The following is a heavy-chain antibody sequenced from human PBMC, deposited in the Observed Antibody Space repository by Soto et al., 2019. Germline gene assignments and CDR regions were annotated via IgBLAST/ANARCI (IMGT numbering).Heavy chain of an antibody. CDR1: GGTFSSYA. D-gene: IGHD2-8*01. CDR2: IIPIFGTA. V-gene: IGHV1-69*13. CDR3: ASWWGGCTNGVCYSNPHYYYYGMDV. J-gene: IGHJ6*02. Sequence: GASVKVSCKASGGTFSSYAISWVRQAPGQGLEWMGGIIPIFGTANYAQKFQGRVTITADESTSTAYMELSSLRSEDTAVYYCASWWGGCTNGVCYSNPHYYYYGMDVWGQGTTVTVSS.